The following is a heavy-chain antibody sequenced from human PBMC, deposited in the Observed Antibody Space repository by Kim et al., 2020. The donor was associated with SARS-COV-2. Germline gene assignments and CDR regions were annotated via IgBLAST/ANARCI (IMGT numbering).Heavy chain of an antibody. D-gene: IGHD1-26*01. V-gene: IGHV1-69*04. CDR2: IIPILGIA. J-gene: IGHJ3*02. CDR1: GGTFSSDA. Sequence: SVKVSCKASGGTFSSDAISWVRQDPGQGLEWMGRIIPILGIANYAQKFQGRVTITADKSTSTAYMELSSLRSEDTAVYYCARVLGATTDAFDIWGQGKMVTVSS. CDR3: ARVLGATTDAFDI.